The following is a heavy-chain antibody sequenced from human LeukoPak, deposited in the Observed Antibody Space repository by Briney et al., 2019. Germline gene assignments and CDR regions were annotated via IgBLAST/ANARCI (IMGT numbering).Heavy chain of an antibody. CDR1: GGSISSSSYY. D-gene: IGHD2-15*01. CDR2: IYYSGST. CDR3: ARHNSEDIVVVVAENNWFDP. Sequence: SETLSLTCTVSGGSISSSSYYWGRIRQPPGKGLEWIGSIYYSGSTYYNPSLKSRVTISVDTSKNQFSLKLSSVTASHTAVYYCARHNSEDIVVVVAENNWFDPWGQGTLVTVSS. V-gene: IGHV4-39*01. J-gene: IGHJ5*02.